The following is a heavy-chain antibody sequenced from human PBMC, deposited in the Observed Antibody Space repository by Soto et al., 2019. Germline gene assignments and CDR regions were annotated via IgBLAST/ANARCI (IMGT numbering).Heavy chain of an antibody. J-gene: IGHJ5*02. D-gene: IGHD1-26*01. Sequence: PGGSLRLSCAASGFTFSTYWMHWVRQAPGEGLVWVSRINSDGSSTSYADSVKGRFTISRDNAKNTLYLQMNSLRADDTAVYYCAKAWEVNWFDPWGQGTLVTVSS. CDR3: AKAWEVNWFDP. CDR2: INSDGSST. V-gene: IGHV3-74*01. CDR1: GFTFSTYW.